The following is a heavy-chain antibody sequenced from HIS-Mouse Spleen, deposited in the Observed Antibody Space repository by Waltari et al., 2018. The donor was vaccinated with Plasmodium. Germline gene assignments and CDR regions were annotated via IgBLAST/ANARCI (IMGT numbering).Heavy chain of an antibody. V-gene: IGHV3-7*01. J-gene: IGHJ2*01. Sequence: EVQPVESGGGLVPPGGSLRLSWPASVFTFSSYWMSCVRQAPGKGVGWVANRKQDGSEKYYVDSVKGRFTISRDNAKNSLYLQMNSLRAEDTAVYYCASSWYWYFDLWGRGTLVTVSS. CDR3: ASSWYWYFDL. CDR2: RKQDGSEK. D-gene: IGHD6-13*01. CDR1: VFTFSSYW.